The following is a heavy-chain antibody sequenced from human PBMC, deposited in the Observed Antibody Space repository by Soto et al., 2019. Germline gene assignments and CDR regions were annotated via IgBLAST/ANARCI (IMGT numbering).Heavy chain of an antibody. CDR1: GFTFSNYA. CDR3: AKVSVTGSYTGLGDVYYYYYAMDV. V-gene: IGHV3-23*01. J-gene: IGHJ6*02. D-gene: IGHD1-26*01. Sequence: GGSLRLSCAASGFTFSNYAMSWVRQAPGKGLAWVSAISGSGGSTYYADSVKGRFTISRDNSRNTLYLQMNSLRAEDTAVYYCAKVSVTGSYTGLGDVYYYYYAMDVWGQGTTVTVSS. CDR2: ISGSGGST.